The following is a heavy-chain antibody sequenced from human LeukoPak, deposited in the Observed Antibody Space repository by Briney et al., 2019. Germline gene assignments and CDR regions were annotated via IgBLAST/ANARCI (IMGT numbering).Heavy chain of an antibody. CDR1: GGSFSGCY. J-gene: IGHJ4*02. V-gene: IGHV4-34*01. Sequence: SETLSLTCAVYGGSFSGCYWSWIRQPPGKGLEWIGEINHSGSTNYNPSLKSRVTISVDTSKNQFSLKLSSVTAADTAVYYCARGPVPDSRAWGQGTLVTVSS. CDR2: INHSGST. CDR3: ARGPVPDSRA. D-gene: IGHD3-22*01.